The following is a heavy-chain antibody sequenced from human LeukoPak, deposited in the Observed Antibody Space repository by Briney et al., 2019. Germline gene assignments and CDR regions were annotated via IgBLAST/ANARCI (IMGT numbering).Heavy chain of an antibody. CDR3: AKPRYFDWLLPGNFDS. D-gene: IGHD3-9*01. J-gene: IGHJ4*02. Sequence: PGGSLRLSCAASGFTFSSYAMSWVRQAPGKGLEWVSGISNSGGSTNDADSVKGRFTISRDNSKKTLYLQMSSLRAEDTAVYYCAKPRYFDWLLPGNFDSWGQGALVTVSS. CDR2: ISNSGGST. CDR1: GFTFSSYA. V-gene: IGHV3-23*01.